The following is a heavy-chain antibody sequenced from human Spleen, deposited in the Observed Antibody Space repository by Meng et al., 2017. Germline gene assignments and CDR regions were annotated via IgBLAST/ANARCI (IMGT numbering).Heavy chain of an antibody. Sequence: QVHLLQSGPEVKKPGASGRGSCTASAYASGTYGISWVRQAPGQGLEWMGWFVNYGDTYPAPKFQGRVTMTTDTYTNTVFMELRSLTSDDTAVYYCVKGTPGRSYCDYWGPGTLVTVSS. CDR2: FVNYGDT. CDR3: VKGTPGRSYCDY. J-gene: IGHJ4*02. V-gene: IGHV1-18*01. D-gene: IGHD3-10*01. CDR1: AYASGTYG.